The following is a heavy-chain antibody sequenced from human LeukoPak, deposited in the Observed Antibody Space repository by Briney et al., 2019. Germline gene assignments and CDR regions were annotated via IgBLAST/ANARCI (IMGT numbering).Heavy chain of an antibody. V-gene: IGHV3-30-3*01. CDR3: ARDSDYYDSSGYCFDY. CDR1: GFTFSSYA. D-gene: IGHD3-22*01. J-gene: IGHJ4*02. Sequence: PGGSLRFSCAASGFTFSSYAMHWVRQAPGKGLEWVAVISYDGSNKYYADSVKGRFTISRDNSKNTLYLQMNSLRAEDTAVYYCARDSDYYDSSGYCFDYWGQGTLVTVSS. CDR2: ISYDGSNK.